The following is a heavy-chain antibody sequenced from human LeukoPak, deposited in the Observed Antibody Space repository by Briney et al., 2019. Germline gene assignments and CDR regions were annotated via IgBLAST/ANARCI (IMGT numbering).Heavy chain of an antibody. D-gene: IGHD6-13*01. V-gene: IGHV1-2*02. Sequence: GASVKVSCKSSGYTFTGYYMHWVRQAPGQGLEWMGWINPNSGGTNYAQKFQGRVTMTRDTSISTAYMELSRLRSDDTAVYYCARAPEGIAAAGGAIPDYWGQGTLVTVSS. J-gene: IGHJ4*02. CDR3: ARAPEGIAAAGGAIPDY. CDR2: INPNSGGT. CDR1: GYTFTGYY.